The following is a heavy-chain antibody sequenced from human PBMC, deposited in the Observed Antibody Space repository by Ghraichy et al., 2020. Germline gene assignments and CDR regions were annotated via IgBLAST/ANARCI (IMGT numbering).Heavy chain of an antibody. D-gene: IGHD4-17*01. V-gene: IGHV3-9*01. J-gene: IGHJ6*01. CDR3: AKDARRRGGDYLNIYSGYGMDV. CDR2: INWNSGNI. Sequence: GGSLRLSCAASGFTFDEYVMHWVRQAPGKGLEWVSGINWNSGNIGYADSVKGRFTISRDNAKNSLYLQMNSLTAEDTALYYCAKDARRRGGDYLNIYSGYGMDVWGEGTKVTVSS. CDR1: GFTFDEYV.